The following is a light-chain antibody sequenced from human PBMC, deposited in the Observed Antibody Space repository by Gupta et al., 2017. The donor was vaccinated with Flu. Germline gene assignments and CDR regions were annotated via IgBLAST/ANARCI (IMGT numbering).Light chain of an antibody. Sequence: GGNNIGTKAVHWYQQRPGQAPVLVVYTDNVRPSGIPERFSGSNSGNTATLTISRVEAGDEADYYCQVWDTPSAHYVFGSGTKVTVL. V-gene: IGLV3-21*02. CDR2: TDN. CDR1: NIGTKA. CDR3: QVWDTPSAHYV. J-gene: IGLJ1*01.